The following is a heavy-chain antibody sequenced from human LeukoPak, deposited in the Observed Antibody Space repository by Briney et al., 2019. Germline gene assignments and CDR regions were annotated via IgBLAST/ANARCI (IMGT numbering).Heavy chain of an antibody. D-gene: IGHD3-10*01. CDR3: ARVEGYYGSGSHDY. Sequence: SETLSLTCTVSGGSFRSYYWSWIRQPPGKGLEWIGYIYHSGSTNYNPSLKSRVTLSVDTSKNQFSLKLSTVTAADTAVYYCARVEGYYGSGSHDYWGQGTLVTVSS. CDR1: GGSFRSYY. V-gene: IGHV4-59*01. J-gene: IGHJ4*02. CDR2: IYHSGST.